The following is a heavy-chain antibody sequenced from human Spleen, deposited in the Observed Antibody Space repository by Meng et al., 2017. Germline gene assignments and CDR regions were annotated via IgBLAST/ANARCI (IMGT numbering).Heavy chain of an antibody. CDR3: ARGPTTMAHDFDY. V-gene: IGHV4-31*03. J-gene: IGHJ4*02. CDR1: GGSISSAGYY. CDR2: INPSGST. D-gene: IGHD4-11*01. Sequence: QRHEYRPGLDVPSHPPSLTCTVSGGSISSAGYYWSWIRQHPGKGLEWIGEINPSGSTNYNPSLESRTNISVDTSQNNLSLKLSSVTAADSAVNYCARGPTTMAHDFDYWGQGTLVTVSS.